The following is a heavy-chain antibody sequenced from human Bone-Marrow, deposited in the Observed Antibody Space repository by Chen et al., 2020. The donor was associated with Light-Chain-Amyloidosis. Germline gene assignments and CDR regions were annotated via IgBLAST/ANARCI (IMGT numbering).Heavy chain of an antibody. Sequence: DVQLLESGGCLVQPGGSLRLSCAPSGVTFRTSWMHWARQAPGKGLVCVSRINPDGTRVDYADSVRGRFTISRDDAKSTVYLQMNSLRAEDTAVYYCSREFTGYDDYWGQGTLVTVSS. CDR2: INPDGTRV. CDR3: SREFTGYDDY. CDR1: GVTFRTSW. J-gene: IGHJ4*02. V-gene: IGHV3-74*01. D-gene: IGHD5-12*01.